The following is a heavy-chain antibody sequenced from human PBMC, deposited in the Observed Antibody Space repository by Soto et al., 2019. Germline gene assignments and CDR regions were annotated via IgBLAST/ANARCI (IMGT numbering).Heavy chain of an antibody. Sequence: PXETLSLTCTVSGSSISSNYWTWIRQPPGKGLEWIGYVYNSGSTNYNPSLKSRVTISEDTSKSQFSLKVNSMTAADTAVYYCARYRREAVAGYTLDNWGQGILFTVSS. CDR2: VYNSGST. J-gene: IGHJ4*02. CDR3: ARYRREAVAGYTLDN. CDR1: GSSISSNY. D-gene: IGHD6-13*01. V-gene: IGHV4-59*01.